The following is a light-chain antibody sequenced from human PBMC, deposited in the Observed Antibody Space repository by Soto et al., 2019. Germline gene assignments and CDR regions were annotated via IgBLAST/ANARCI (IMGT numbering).Light chain of an antibody. CDR3: QQTRSYPST. J-gene: IGKJ4*01. CDR1: QNIENY. Sequence: DIQVTPSPSSLSASVGDRLTISCRASQNIENYLNWYRHKPGKAPNLLIYEASILQRGVPSRFSGSNSGTDFTLTISSLQAEDFATYYCQQTRSYPSTFGGGTKVDIK. V-gene: IGKV1-39*01. CDR2: EAS.